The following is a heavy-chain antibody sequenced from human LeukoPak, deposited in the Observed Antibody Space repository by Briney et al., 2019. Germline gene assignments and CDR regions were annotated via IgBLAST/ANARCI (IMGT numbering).Heavy chain of an antibody. CDR3: ASAYYYDSSGYYVDY. CDR2: IYHSGST. J-gene: IGHJ4*02. CDR1: GGSISSGGYS. Sequence: SETLSLTCAVSGGSISSGGYSWSWIRQPPGKGLEWIGYIYHSGSTYYNPSLKSRVTISVDRFKNQFSLKLSSVTAADTAVYYCASAYYYDSSGYYVDYWGQGTLVTVSS. D-gene: IGHD3-22*01. V-gene: IGHV4-30-2*01.